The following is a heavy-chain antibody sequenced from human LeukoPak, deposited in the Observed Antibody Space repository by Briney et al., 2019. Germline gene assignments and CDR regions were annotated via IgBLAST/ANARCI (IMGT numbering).Heavy chain of an antibody. CDR2: INPNSGGT. CDR3: ARDRIAGATLNTFDY. J-gene: IGHJ4*02. CDR1: GYTFTGYY. D-gene: IGHD1-26*01. Sequence: VASVKVSCKASGYTFTGYYMHWVRQAPGQGLEWMGWINPNSGGTNYAQKFQGRVTMTRDTSISTAYMELRSLRSDDTAVYYCARDRIAGATLNTFDYWGQGTLVTVSS. V-gene: IGHV1-2*02.